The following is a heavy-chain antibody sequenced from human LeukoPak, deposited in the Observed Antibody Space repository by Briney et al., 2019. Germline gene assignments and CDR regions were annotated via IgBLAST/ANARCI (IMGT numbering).Heavy chain of an antibody. CDR2: IKQDGSKK. CDR1: GFPFSSYW. V-gene: IGHV3-7*04. Sequence: GGSLRLSRVASGFPFSSYWMTWVRQAPGKGLEWVANIKQDGSKKSYVDSVKGRFTISRDNAKNSLYLQMNSLRAEDTAIYYCTRVGYIDEGIDYWGQGALVTVSS. J-gene: IGHJ4*02. CDR3: TRVGYIDEGIDY. D-gene: IGHD5-24*01.